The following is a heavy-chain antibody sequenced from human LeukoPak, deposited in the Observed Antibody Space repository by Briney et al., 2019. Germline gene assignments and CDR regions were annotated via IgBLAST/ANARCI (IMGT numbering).Heavy chain of an antibody. CDR1: GFTVSSNY. D-gene: IGHD3-9*01. V-gene: IGHV3-53*01. Sequence: PGGSLRLSCAASGFTVSSNYMSWVRQAPGKGLEWVSVIYSGGSTYYADSVKGQFTISRDNSKNTLYLQMNSLRAEDTAVYYCAREDILTGFDYWGQGTLVTVSS. CDR2: IYSGGST. J-gene: IGHJ4*02. CDR3: AREDILTGFDY.